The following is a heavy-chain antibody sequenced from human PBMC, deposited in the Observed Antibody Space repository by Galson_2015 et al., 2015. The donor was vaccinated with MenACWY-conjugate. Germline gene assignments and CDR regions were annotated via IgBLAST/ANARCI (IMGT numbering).Heavy chain of an antibody. D-gene: IGHD2-15*01. J-gene: IGHJ4*02. V-gene: IGHV5-51*01. CDR2: IYPADSDV. CDR1: GYSFTNYW. CDR3: ARLGSGSALFYFDF. Sequence: QSGAEVKKPGESLKISCMTSGYSFTNYWIGWVRLMPGKGLEWMGIIYPADSDVRYSPSFRGQVTISADRSISTAYVQWSSLKALDTAVYYCARLGSGSALFYFDFWGQGTLVTVSS.